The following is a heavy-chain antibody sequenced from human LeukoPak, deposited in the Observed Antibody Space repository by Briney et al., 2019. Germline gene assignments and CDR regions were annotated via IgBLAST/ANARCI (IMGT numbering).Heavy chain of an antibody. CDR2: MSYDGSNK. V-gene: IGHV3-30*18. J-gene: IGHJ4*02. Sequence: GRSLRLSCAASGFTFSSYGVHWVRQAPGKGLEWVAVMSYDGSNKDYADSVKGRFTISRDNSKNTLYLQMNSLRAEDTAVYYCAKVGPFDRSYMYYFDYWGQGTLVTVSS. CDR3: AKVGPFDRSYMYYFDY. CDR1: GFTFSSYG. D-gene: IGHD2-21*01.